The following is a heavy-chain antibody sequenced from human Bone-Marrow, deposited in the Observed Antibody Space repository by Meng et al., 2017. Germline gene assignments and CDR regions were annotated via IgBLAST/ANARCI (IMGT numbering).Heavy chain of an antibody. Sequence: VQLVESGGGVVQPGRSLRLSCAASGSIFSSYWMHWVRQAPGKGLVWVSRINSDGSSTSYADSVKGRFTISRDNAKNTLYLQMNSLRAEDTAVYYCTRGIGRYSDYWGQGTLVTVSS. J-gene: IGHJ4*02. CDR1: GSIFSSYW. CDR2: INSDGSST. V-gene: IGHV3-74*02. CDR3: TRGIGRYSDY. D-gene: IGHD1-26*01.